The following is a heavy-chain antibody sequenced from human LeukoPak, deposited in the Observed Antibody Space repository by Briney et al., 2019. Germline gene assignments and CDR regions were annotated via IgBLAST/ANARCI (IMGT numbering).Heavy chain of an antibody. Sequence: GASVKVSCKASGSTFTGYYMHWVRQAPGPGLEWMGWINPNSGGTNYAQDFHGRVTMTMDTSISTAYMELSRLRSDDTAVYYCARASDSGNLAWGQGTLVTVSS. D-gene: IGHD4-23*01. CDR2: INPNSGGT. J-gene: IGHJ5*02. V-gene: IGHV1-2*02. CDR3: ARASDSGNLA. CDR1: GSTFTGYY.